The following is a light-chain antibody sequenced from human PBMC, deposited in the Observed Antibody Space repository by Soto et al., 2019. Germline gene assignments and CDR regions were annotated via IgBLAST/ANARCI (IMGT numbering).Light chain of an antibody. CDR1: TSNIGENY. CDR3: AAWDSRLSGVV. CDR2: DNN. V-gene: IGLV1-51*01. J-gene: IGLJ2*01. Sequence: QSVLTQPPSVSAAPGQTVTISCSGSTSNIGENYVSWYQQLPGTAPKLLIYDNNKRPSGIPDRFSGSKSGSSATLGITGLQTGDEADYYCAAWDSRLSGVVFAGGTQL.